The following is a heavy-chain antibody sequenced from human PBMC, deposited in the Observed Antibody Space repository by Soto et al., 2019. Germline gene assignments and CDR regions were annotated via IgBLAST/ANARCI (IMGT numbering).Heavy chain of an antibody. Sequence: GGSLSPSCPASGFTFTNFPLPGFRRAPGKVLDWVSTISGSGGSTYYADSVKGRFTISRDNSKNTLYLQMNSLRAEDTAVYYCAKDQGSSWYEIDYWGQGTLVTVSS. J-gene: IGHJ4*02. CDR3: AKDQGSSWYEIDY. V-gene: IGHV3-23*01. CDR1: GFTFTNFP. CDR2: ISGSGGST. D-gene: IGHD6-13*01.